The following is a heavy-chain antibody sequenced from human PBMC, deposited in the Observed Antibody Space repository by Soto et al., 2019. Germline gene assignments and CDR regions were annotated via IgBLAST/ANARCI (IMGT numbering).Heavy chain of an antibody. CDR1: GGPFSSYA. Sequence: QVQLEQSGAELKKPGSSVKVSCKASGGPFSSYAINWVRQAPGQGLEWMGGITPIFGEPKYAQKFQGRVTITADIATRTAYMELSSLRSDDTAVYFCARGSSSSIINCFDPWGQGTLVTVAS. D-gene: IGHD3-10*01. V-gene: IGHV1-69*06. CDR3: ARGSSSSIINCFDP. J-gene: IGHJ5*02. CDR2: ITPIFGEP.